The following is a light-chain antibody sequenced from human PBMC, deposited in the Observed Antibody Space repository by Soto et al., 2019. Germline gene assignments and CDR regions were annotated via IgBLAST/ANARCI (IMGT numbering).Light chain of an antibody. CDR1: SSNVGGYIY. CDR2: EVS. Sequence: QSVLTQPAAVSGSPGQSISISCTGTSSNVGGYIYVSWYQQQSGKAPKLIIHEVSNRPSGVSNRFSGSKSGNTASLTISGLQAEDEGDYYCSSFTSSRAYVFGGGTKVTVL. CDR3: SSFTSSRAYV. J-gene: IGLJ1*01. V-gene: IGLV2-14*01.